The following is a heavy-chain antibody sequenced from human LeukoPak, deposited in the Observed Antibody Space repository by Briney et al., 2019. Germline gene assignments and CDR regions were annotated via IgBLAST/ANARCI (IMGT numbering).Heavy chain of an antibody. CDR2: INSDGSST. Sequence: GGSLRLSCAASGFTFSSYSMNWVRQAPGKGLVWVSRINSDGSSTIYADSVKGRLTISRDNAKNTLYLQMNSLRAEDTAVYYCGRGQVGYSSGWGQGTLVTVSS. V-gene: IGHV3-74*01. J-gene: IGHJ4*02. CDR3: GRGQVGYSSG. D-gene: IGHD6-19*01. CDR1: GFTFSSYS.